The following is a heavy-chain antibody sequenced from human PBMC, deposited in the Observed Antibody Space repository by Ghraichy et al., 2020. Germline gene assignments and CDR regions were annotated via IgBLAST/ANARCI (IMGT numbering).Heavy chain of an antibody. CDR1: GFTFSSYA. J-gene: IGHJ4*02. CDR2: ISGSGGST. D-gene: IGHD2-21*01. Sequence: GGSLRLSCAASGFTFSSYAMSWVRQAPGKGLEWVSAISGSGGSTYYADSVKGRFTISRDNSKNTLYLQMNSLRAEDTAVYYCAKDGAYCGGDCYETAIDYWGQGTLVTVSS. CDR3: AKDGAYCGGDCYETAIDY. V-gene: IGHV3-23*01.